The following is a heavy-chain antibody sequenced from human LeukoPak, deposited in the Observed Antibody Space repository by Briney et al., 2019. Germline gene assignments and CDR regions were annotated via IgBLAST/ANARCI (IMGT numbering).Heavy chain of an antibody. CDR3: ARAPPSGWYSFDY. J-gene: IGHJ4*02. CDR1: GGSISSYY. V-gene: IGHV4-59*01. Sequence: SETLSLTCTVSGGSISSYYWSWIRQPPGKGLEWLGYIYYSGSTYYNPSLKSRVTISVDTSKNQFSLNMNSVTAADTAVYYCARAPPSGWYSFDYWGQGTLVTVSS. CDR2: IYYSGST. D-gene: IGHD6-19*01.